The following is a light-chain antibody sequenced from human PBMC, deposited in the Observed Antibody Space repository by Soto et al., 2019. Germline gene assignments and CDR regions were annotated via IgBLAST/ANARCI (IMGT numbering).Light chain of an antibody. Sequence: EIVLTQSPGTLSLSPGERATLSCRASQSVTSSYLAWYQQKPGQAPRLLISGASSRATGIPDRFSGSRSGTDFTLTIGRLEPEDFAVYYCQQYGSSPPTFGQGTRLEIK. CDR1: QSVTSSY. J-gene: IGKJ5*01. CDR3: QQYGSSPPT. CDR2: GAS. V-gene: IGKV3-20*01.